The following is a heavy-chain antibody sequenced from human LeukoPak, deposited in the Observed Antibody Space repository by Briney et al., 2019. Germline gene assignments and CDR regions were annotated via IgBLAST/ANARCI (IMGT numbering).Heavy chain of an antibody. CDR3: VKLLGGYFAGNTFDI. CDR2: IYYTGSA. Sequence: SETLSLTCTVSGGSVSSRPHFWAWIRQTPGKGLEWIGTIYYTGSANYNPSLKSRVTMSVDTSKDHFSLNLSSVTATDTAVYFCVKLLGGYFAGNTFDIWGQGTVVSVSS. D-gene: IGHD3-9*01. CDR1: GGSVSSRPHF. V-gene: IGHV4-39*02. J-gene: IGHJ3*02.